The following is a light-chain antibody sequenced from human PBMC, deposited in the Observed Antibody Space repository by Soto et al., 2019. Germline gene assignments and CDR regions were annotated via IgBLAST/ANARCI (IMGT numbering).Light chain of an antibody. CDR3: QQSNNWPHT. V-gene: IGKV3-15*01. J-gene: IGKJ3*01. CDR1: QSVSSN. CDR2: GAS. Sequence: EIVMTQSPATLSVSPGERATLSCRASQSVSSNLAWYQQKPGQAPRLLIYGASTRATGIPARFSGSGSGTEFTLTISSLQYEDFAVYYCQQSNNWPHTLGPGTKVDIK.